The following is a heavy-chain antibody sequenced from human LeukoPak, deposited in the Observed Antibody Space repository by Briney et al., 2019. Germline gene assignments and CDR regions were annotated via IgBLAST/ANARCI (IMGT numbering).Heavy chain of an antibody. Sequence: SETLSLTCTVSGGSISSGGYYWRWIRQPPGKGLEWIGYIYHSGSTYYNPSLKSRVTISVDRSKNQFSLKLSSVTAADTAVYYCARQLGYCSSTSCLSEFDPWGQGTLVTVSS. CDR2: IYHSGST. CDR3: ARQLGYCSSTSCLSEFDP. CDR1: GGSISSGGYY. D-gene: IGHD2-2*01. J-gene: IGHJ5*02. V-gene: IGHV4-30-2*01.